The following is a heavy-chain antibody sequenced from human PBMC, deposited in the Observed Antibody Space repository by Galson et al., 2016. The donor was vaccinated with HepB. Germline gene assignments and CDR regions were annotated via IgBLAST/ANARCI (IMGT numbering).Heavy chain of an antibody. CDR2: VWHDGSKQ. J-gene: IGHJ4*02. D-gene: IGHD5-12*01. V-gene: IGHV3-33*01. CDR1: GFIFNSYP. Sequence: SLRLSCAGSGFIFNSYPLHWVRQAPGKGLEWIAIVWHDGSKQYHADSVKGRFNISRDNSDNTLYLQMNTLRVDDTAVYYCARGDKVARSLFLYWGQGSPVTVSS. CDR3: ARGDKVARSLFLY.